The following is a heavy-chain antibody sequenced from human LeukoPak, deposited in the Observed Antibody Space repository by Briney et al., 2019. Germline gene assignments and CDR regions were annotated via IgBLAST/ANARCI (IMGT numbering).Heavy chain of an antibody. CDR3: ATPGHYGDYAGAFDI. CDR1: GGTFSSYA. Sequence: SVTVSFTASGGTFSSYAISWVRQAPGQGLEWMGGIIPIFGTANYAQKFQGRVTITTDESTSTAYMELSSLRSEDTAVYYCATPGHYGDYAGAFDIWGQGTMVTVSS. CDR2: IIPIFGTA. V-gene: IGHV1-69*05. D-gene: IGHD4-17*01. J-gene: IGHJ3*02.